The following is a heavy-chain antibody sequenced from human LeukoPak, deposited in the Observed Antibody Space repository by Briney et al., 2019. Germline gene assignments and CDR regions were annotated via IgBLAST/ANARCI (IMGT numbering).Heavy chain of an antibody. Sequence: SETLSLTCAVYGGSFSGYYWSWIRQPPGKGLEWIGEINHSGSTNYNPSLKSRVTISVDTSKNQFSLKLSSVTAADTAVYYCARHQSPRWKTVTTNWFDPWGQGTLVTVSS. J-gene: IGHJ5*02. CDR2: INHSGST. V-gene: IGHV4-34*01. CDR3: ARHQSPRWKTVTTNWFDP. CDR1: GGSFSGYY. D-gene: IGHD4-17*01.